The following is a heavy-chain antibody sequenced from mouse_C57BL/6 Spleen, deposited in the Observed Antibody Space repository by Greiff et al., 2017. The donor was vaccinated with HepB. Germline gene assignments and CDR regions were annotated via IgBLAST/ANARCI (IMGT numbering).Heavy chain of an antibody. CDR1: GYTFTSYW. Sequence: QVQLQQPGAELVKPGASVKLSCKASGYTFTSYWMRWVKQRPGQGLEWIGMIHPNSGSTNYNEKFKSKATLTVDKSSSTAYMQLSSLTSEDSAVYYCARGGPYYDYFYFDYWGQGTTLTVSS. V-gene: IGHV1-64*01. CDR3: ARGGPYYDYFYFDY. CDR2: IHPNSGST. J-gene: IGHJ2*01. D-gene: IGHD2-4*01.